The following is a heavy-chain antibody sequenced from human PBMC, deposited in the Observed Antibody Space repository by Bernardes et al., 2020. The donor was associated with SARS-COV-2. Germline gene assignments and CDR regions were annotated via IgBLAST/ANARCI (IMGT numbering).Heavy chain of an antibody. D-gene: IGHD4-17*01. CDR2: VYYTGST. CDR3: ARDNTVATGWFDP. Sequence: SETLSLTCNVSGESVSSGSYYWSWIRQSPRKGLEYIGHVYYTGSTTYNPSLRSRVTISLDTSKNQFSLSLTSVTAADTGLYYCARDNTVATGWFDPWGQGTLVTISS. V-gene: IGHV4-61*01. CDR1: GESVSSGSYY. J-gene: IGHJ5*02.